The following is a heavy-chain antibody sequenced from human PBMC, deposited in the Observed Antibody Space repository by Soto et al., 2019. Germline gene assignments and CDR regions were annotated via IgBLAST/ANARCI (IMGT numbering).Heavy chain of an antibody. CDR3: ARYSGSYMYVSD. J-gene: IGHJ4*02. V-gene: IGHV1-18*01. CDR1: GYTFTSSG. D-gene: IGHD1-26*01. CDR2: ISAYNGET. Sequence: QVQLVQSGAEVKKPGASVKVSCKASGYTFTSSGFTWVRRAPGQGLGWLARISAYNGETHYAQKFQGRVTMTTDTSTSTSYMELRSLRSDDTAVYFCARYSGSYMYVSDWGQGTLVTVSS.